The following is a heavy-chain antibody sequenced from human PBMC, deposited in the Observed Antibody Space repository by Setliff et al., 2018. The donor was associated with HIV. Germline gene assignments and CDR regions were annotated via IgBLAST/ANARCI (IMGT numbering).Heavy chain of an antibody. CDR2: IWNDGSDK. Sequence: GESLKISCTASGFTFNSYGMHWVRQAPGKGLEWVAVIWNDGSDKYYGNSVKGRFTVSRDNPRKTLYLQMSSLRVEDTAVYYCATGHYDYWNGYSARGPLDYWGHGTLVSV. CDR3: ATGHYDYWNGYSARGPLDY. J-gene: IGHJ4*01. D-gene: IGHD3-16*01. CDR1: GFTFNSYG. V-gene: IGHV3-33*01.